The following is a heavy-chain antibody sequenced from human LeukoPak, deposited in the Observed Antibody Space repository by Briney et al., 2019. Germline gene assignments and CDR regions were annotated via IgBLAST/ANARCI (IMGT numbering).Heavy chain of an antibody. J-gene: IGHJ5*02. CDR2: ISDTGGNT. V-gene: IGHV3-23*01. CDR3: AKRVDYSSSSGGYFDP. Sequence: GGSLRLSCAASGLTFSTYAVNWVRQAPGKGLEWVSAISDTGGNTFYTDSVKGRFTISRDNSKNALYLQMNSLRAEDTALYYCAKRVDYSSSSGGYFDPWGLGILVTVSS. D-gene: IGHD6-6*01. CDR1: GLTFSTYA.